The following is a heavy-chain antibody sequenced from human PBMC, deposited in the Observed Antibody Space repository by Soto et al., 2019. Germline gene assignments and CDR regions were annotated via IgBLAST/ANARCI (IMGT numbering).Heavy chain of an antibody. D-gene: IGHD3-22*01. Sequence: SETLSLTCAVYGGSFSGYYWSWIRQPPGKGLEWIGNVYYGGSTYYNPSLKSRVTISVETSKSQFSLKLSSVTAADTAVYYCAGGDYYHSSGYYFYYYTMDVWGQGTTVIVSS. J-gene: IGHJ6*02. CDR1: GGSFSGYY. V-gene: IGHV4-34*01. CDR2: VYYGGST. CDR3: AGGDYYHSSGYYFYYYTMDV.